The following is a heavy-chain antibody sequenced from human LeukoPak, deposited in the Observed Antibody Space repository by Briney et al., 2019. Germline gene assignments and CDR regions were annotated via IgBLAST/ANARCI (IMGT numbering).Heavy chain of an antibody. D-gene: IGHD6-6*01. J-gene: IGHJ6*03. CDR1: GFTFSSYA. Sequence: GGSLRLSCAASGFTFSSYAMHWVRQAPGKGLEWVAVIPYDGSNKYYADSVKGRFTISRDNSKNTLYLQMNSLRAEDTAVYYCARGAARNYYYYYYMDVWGKGTTVTVSS. V-gene: IGHV3-30-3*01. CDR2: IPYDGSNK. CDR3: ARGAARNYYYYYYMDV.